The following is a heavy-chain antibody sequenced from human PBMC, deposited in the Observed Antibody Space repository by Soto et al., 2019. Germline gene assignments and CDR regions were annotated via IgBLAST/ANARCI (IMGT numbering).Heavy chain of an antibody. CDR2: ITSDGGST. D-gene: IGHD2-15*01. J-gene: IGHJ6*03. Sequence: EVQLVESGGGLVQPGGSLRLSCAASGFTFSSHWLHWVRQAPGKGLMWVSRITSDGGSTSYADSVKGRFTISRDNAKSQLYLKMNSWGAEDTAVYCCASEGSGYYMDVCGKRTAVTV. CDR1: GFTFSSHW. V-gene: IGHV3-74*01. CDR3: ASEGSGYYMDV.